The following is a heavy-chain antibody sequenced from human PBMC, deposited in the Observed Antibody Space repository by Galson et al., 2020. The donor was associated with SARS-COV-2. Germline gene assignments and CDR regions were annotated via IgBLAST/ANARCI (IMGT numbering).Heavy chain of an antibody. Sequence: GESLKISCAASGFTFSSYDMYWVRQATGKGLEWVANIGTVGDTHYPGSVKGRFTISRENGKNSLYLQMKSLRAEDTAMYYCARANRGKLDSSGSYYVVRPGAFDIWGQGTTVTVSS. CDR1: GFTFSSYD. D-gene: IGHD3-22*01. CDR2: IGTVGDT. J-gene: IGHJ3*02. V-gene: IGHV3-13*04. CDR3: ARANRGKLDSSGSYYVVRPGAFDI.